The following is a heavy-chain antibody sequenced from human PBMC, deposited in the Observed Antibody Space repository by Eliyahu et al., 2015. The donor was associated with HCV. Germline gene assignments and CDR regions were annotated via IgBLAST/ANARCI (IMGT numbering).Heavy chain of an antibody. CDR3: GRGEGAGYCTSRSCFQVGYFYFMDV. CDR2: IFASGTT. D-gene: IGHD2-8*01. Sequence: QVQLQESGPGLVKPSQTLSLTCSVSGGSITSGSYYWSWIRQPAGKGLEWIGRIFASGTTNYNPSLKSRVSISIDTSKNQFSLYLTSVTATDTAVYFCGRGEGAGYCTSRSCFQVGYFYFMDVWGKGTTVTVSS. CDR1: GGSITSGSYY. J-gene: IGHJ6*03. V-gene: IGHV4-61*02.